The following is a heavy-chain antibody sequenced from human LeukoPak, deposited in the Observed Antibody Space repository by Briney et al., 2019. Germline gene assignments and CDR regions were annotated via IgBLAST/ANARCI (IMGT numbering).Heavy chain of an antibody. CDR1: GFTFSDYY. CDR3: ARVSSYGSTHPDY. CDR2: ISTSSSYT. J-gene: IGHJ4*02. Sequence: PGGSLRLSCAASGFTFSDYYMSWIRQAPGKGLEWISYISTSSSYTNYADSVKGRFTISRDNAKSSLYLQMNGLRAEDAAVYYCARVSSYGSTHPDYWGQGTLVTVSS. D-gene: IGHD5-18*01. V-gene: IGHV3-11*06.